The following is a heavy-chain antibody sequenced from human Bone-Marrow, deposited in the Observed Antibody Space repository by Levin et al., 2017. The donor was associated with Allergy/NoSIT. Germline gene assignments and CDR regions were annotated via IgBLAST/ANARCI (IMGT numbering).Heavy chain of an antibody. V-gene: IGHV3-21*01. D-gene: IGHD2-21*02. Sequence: GGSLRLSCAASGFLFTSFSFAWVRQAPGKGLEWVASITANANNIYYADSVEGRFTISRDDAKNSLYLQMVSLRAEDTAIYYCASDRYCGGDCYSSPSDYWGQGTLVSVSS. CDR2: ITANANNI. J-gene: IGHJ4*02. CDR3: ASDRYCGGDCYSSPSDY. CDR1: GFLFTSFS.